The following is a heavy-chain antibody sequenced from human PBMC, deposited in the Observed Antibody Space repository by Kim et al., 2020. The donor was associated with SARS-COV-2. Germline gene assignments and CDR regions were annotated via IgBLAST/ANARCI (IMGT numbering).Heavy chain of an antibody. J-gene: IGHJ5*02. CDR2: IYYSGST. CDR3: ARSITIQWEAWFDP. CDR1: GGSISSYY. V-gene: IGHV4-59*01. Sequence: SETLSLTCTVSGGSISSYYWSWIRQPPGKGLEWIGYIYYSGSTNYNPSLKSRVTISVDTSKNQFSLKLSSVTAADTAVYYCARSITIQWEAWFDPWGQGTLVTVSS. D-gene: IGHD3-10*01.